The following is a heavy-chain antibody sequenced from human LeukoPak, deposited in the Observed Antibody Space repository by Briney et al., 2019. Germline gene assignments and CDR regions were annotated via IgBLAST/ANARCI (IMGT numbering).Heavy chain of an antibody. CDR3: ARGNPYSYGLPDY. CDR2: IYHSGST. D-gene: IGHD5-18*01. V-gene: IGHV4-59*01. J-gene: IGHJ4*02. CDR1: GGSISSYY. Sequence: SGTLSLTCTVSGGSISSYYWSWIRQPPGKGLEWIGYIYHSGSTNYNPSLKSRVTISVDTSKNQFSLKLSSVTAADTAVYYCARGNPYSYGLPDYWGQGTLVTVSS.